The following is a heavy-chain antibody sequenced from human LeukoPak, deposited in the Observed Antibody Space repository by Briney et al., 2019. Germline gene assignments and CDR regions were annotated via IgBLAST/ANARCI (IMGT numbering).Heavy chain of an antibody. Sequence: GVSVRLSCAASAFTFSSYSMNWVRQAPGKGLAWVSSISCSSSYIFYADSVKGRFTISRDNAKNTLYRQMNSLSSEDTALYYCVGEGLDTCGAFDIWGQGTMVTVSS. CDR3: VGEGLDTCGAFDI. J-gene: IGHJ3*02. D-gene: IGHD2-2*02. V-gene: IGHV3-21*04. CDR1: AFTFSSYS. CDR2: ISCSSSYI.